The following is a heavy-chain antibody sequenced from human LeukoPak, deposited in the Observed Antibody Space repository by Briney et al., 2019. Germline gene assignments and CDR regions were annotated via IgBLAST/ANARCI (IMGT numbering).Heavy chain of an antibody. CDR1: GGSFSGYY. V-gene: IGHV4-34*01. CDR2: INHSGST. Sequence: PSETLSLTCAVYGGSFSGYYWSWIRQPPGKGLEWIGEINHSGSTNYNPSLKSRVTISVDTSKNQFSLKLSSVTAADTAVYYCARGKLRYFDWSKYYFGYWGQGTLVTVSS. J-gene: IGHJ4*02. CDR3: ARGKLRYFDWSKYYFGY. D-gene: IGHD3-9*01.